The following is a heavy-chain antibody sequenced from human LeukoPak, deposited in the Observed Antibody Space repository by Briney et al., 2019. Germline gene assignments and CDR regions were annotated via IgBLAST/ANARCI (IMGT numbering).Heavy chain of an antibody. D-gene: IGHD3-22*01. CDR2: ISGSGRDT. CDR1: HFTCLRYA. Sequence: GGSLRLSCAASHFTCLRYALNWVRQAPVKGLEWVSAISGSGRDTYYADSVKGRFTISRDKSQNTLYLQVNRQRAHQTAVYYCATNYYDSSGYFPDFDYWGQGALVSVSS. J-gene: IGHJ4*02. V-gene: IGHV3-23*01. CDR3: ATNYYDSSGYFPDFDY.